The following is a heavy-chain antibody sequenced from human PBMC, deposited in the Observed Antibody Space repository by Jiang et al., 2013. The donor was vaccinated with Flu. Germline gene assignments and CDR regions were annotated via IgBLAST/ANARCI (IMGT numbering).Heavy chain of an antibody. V-gene: IGHV4-59*01. CDR1: GGSISSYY. Sequence: GPGLVKPSETLSLTCTVSGGSISSYYWSWIRQPPGKGLEWIGYIYYSGSTNYNPSLKSRVTISVDTSKNQFSLKLSSVTAADTAVYYCARDLEADLNSSGWLGLWGRGTLVTVSS. CDR2: IYYSGST. CDR3: ARDLEADLNSSGWLGL. J-gene: IGHJ2*01. D-gene: IGHD6-19*01.